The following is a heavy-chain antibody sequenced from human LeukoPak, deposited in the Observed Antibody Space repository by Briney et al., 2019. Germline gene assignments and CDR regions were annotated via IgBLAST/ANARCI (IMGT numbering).Heavy chain of an antibody. V-gene: IGHV4-61*02. D-gene: IGHD1-26*01. CDR1: DGSISSGSYY. Sequence: SETLSLTCTVSDGSISSGSYYWSWIRQPAGKGLEWIGRIYTSGSTNYNPSLKSRVTISVDTSKNQFSLKLSSVTAADTAVYYCARDAPIPQSPVGIVDYWGQGTLVTVSS. CDR2: IYTSGST. CDR3: ARDAPIPQSPVGIVDY. J-gene: IGHJ4*02.